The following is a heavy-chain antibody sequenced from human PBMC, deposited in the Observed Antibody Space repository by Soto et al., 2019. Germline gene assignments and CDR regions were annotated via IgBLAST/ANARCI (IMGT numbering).Heavy chain of an antibody. D-gene: IGHD2-21*02. CDR1: GGSISSGDYY. J-gene: IGHJ4*02. CDR2: IYYSGST. V-gene: IGHV4-30-4*01. CDR3: AREGAGYCGGDCSYFDY. Sequence: SETLSLTCTVSGGSISSGDYYWSWIRQPPGKGLEWIGYIYYSGSTYYNPSLKSRVTISVDTSKNQFSLKLSSVTAADTAVYYCAREGAGYCGGDCSYFDYWGQGTLVTVSS.